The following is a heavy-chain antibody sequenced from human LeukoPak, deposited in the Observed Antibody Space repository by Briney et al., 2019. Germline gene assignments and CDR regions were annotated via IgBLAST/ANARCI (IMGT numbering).Heavy chain of an antibody. CDR3: ARGAFMITPEFDY. V-gene: IGHV4-39*07. CDR2: IYYSGST. Sequence: SETLSLTCTVSGGSISSSSYYWGWIRQPPGKGLEWIGSIYYSGSTYYNPSLKSRVTISVDTSKNQFSLKLSSVTAADTAVYYCARGAFMITPEFDYWGQGTLVTVSS. J-gene: IGHJ4*02. D-gene: IGHD3-16*01. CDR1: GGSISSSSYY.